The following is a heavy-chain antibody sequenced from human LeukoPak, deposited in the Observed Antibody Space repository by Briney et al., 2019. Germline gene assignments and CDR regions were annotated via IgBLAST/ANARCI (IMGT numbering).Heavy chain of an antibody. Sequence: SETLSLTCTVSGGSISSYYWSWIRQPPGKGLGWIGYIYYSGSTNYNPSLKSRVTISVDTSKNQFSLKLSSVTAADTAVYYCARVGVAAAGPYYYYYMDVWGKGTTVTISS. CDR2: IYYSGST. D-gene: IGHD6-13*01. J-gene: IGHJ6*03. CDR3: ARVGVAAAGPYYYYYMDV. CDR1: GGSISSYY. V-gene: IGHV4-59*01.